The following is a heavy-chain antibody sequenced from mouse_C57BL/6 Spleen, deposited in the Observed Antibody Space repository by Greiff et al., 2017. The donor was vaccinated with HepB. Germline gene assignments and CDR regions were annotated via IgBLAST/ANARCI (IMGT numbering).Heavy chain of an antibody. CDR2: IDPSDSYT. D-gene: IGHD2-3*01. CDR3: ARSRDGDY. J-gene: IGHJ2*01. Sequence: VQLQQPGAELVKPGASVKLSCKASGYTFTSYWMQWVKQRPGQGLEWIGEIDPSDSYTNYNQKFKGKATLTVDKSSSTAYMQLSSLTSEDSAVYYCARSRDGDYWGQGTTLTVSS. CDR1: GYTFTSYW. V-gene: IGHV1-50*01.